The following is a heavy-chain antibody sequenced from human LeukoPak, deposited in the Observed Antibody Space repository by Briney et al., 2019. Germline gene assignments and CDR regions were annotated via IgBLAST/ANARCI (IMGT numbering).Heavy chain of an antibody. Sequence: PSETLSLTCAIYGGSFSGYYWSWIRQPPGKGLECIGEINHSASTNYNPSLKSRVTISVDTSKNQFSLKLSSVTAADTAVYYCARGGVGATTMPDWYFDLWGRGTLVTVSS. J-gene: IGHJ2*01. CDR2: INHSAST. CDR3: ARGGVGATTMPDWYFDL. D-gene: IGHD1-26*01. V-gene: IGHV4-34*01. CDR1: GGSFSGYY.